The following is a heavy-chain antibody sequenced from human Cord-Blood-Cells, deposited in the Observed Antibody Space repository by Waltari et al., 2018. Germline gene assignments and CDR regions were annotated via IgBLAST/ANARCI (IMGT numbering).Heavy chain of an antibody. D-gene: IGHD3-10*01. Sequence: QVQLVQSGAEVKKPGSSVKVSCKASGGTFSSYATSWVRQAPGQGFEWMGGIIPIFGTANYAQKFQGRVTITADESTSTAYMELSSLRSEDTAVYYCARSAGFGELLYYYYYGMDVWGQGTTVTVSS. CDR2: IIPIFGTA. CDR3: ARSAGFGELLYYYYYGMDV. J-gene: IGHJ6*02. CDR1: GGTFSSYA. V-gene: IGHV1-69*01.